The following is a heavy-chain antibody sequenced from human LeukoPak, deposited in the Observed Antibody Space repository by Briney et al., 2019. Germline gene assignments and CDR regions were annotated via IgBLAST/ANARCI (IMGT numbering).Heavy chain of an antibody. J-gene: IGHJ4*02. CDR3: AKDQAGGSVLFDY. CDR1: GFTFSSYA. V-gene: IGHV3-23*01. CDR2: ISGSGGST. D-gene: IGHD5/OR15-5a*01. Sequence: PGGSLRLSCAASGFTFSSYAMSWVRQAPGKGLEWVSAISGSGGSTYYVDSVKGRFTISRDNSKNTLYLQMNSLRAEDTAVYYCAKDQAGGSVLFDYWGQGTLVIVSS.